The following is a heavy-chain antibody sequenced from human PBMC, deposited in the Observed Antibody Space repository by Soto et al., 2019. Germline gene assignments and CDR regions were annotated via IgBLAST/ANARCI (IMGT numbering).Heavy chain of an antibody. J-gene: IGHJ4*02. Sequence: QVQLVQSGAEVKKPGASVKVSCKASGYTFTGYYMHWVRQAPGQGLEWMGWINPNSGGTNYAQKFQGWVTMTRDTCISKADMELSRLRSDDTAVYYCARGSGYYYPFDYWGQGTLVTVSS. V-gene: IGHV1-2*04. CDR1: GYTFTGYY. CDR2: INPNSGGT. CDR3: ARGSGYYYPFDY. D-gene: IGHD3-22*01.